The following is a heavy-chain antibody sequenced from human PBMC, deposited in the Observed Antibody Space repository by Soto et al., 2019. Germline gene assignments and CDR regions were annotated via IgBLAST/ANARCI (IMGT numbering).Heavy chain of an antibody. CDR3: ARWGLYYYYMDV. CDR2: MNPNSGNT. V-gene: IGHV1-8*01. CDR1: GYTLTIYD. Sequence: GASVKVCWKASGYTLTIYDIDWGRQATGQGLEWMGWMNPNSGNTGYAQKFQGRVTMTRNTSISTAYMELSSLRSEDTAVYYCARWGLYYYYMDVWGKGTTVTVSS. D-gene: IGHD3-16*01. J-gene: IGHJ6*03.